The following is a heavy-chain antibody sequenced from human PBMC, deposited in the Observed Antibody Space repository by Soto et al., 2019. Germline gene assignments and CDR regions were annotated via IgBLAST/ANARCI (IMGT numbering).Heavy chain of an antibody. D-gene: IGHD6-19*01. CDR3: AKEYISGWSYWYFDL. J-gene: IGHJ2*01. CDR1: GFTFSSYG. V-gene: IGHV3-30*18. CDR2: VSRDGRTY. Sequence: QVQLVESGGGVVQPGRSLRLSCAASGFTFSSYGIQWVRQAPGKGLEWVAVVSRDGRTYYFADSVKGRFTISRDNYKNTVYLQMNSLTAEDTAVYYCAKEYISGWSYWYFDLWGRGTLVTVSS.